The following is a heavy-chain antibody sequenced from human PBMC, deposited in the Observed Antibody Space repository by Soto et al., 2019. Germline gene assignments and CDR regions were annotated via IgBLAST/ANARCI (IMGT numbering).Heavy chain of an antibody. Sequence: PGGSLRLSCAVSGFTFSNYGMHWVRQAPGKGLEWVSVISYDGSNKYYADSVKGRFTISRDNSKNTLYLQMNSLRAEDTAVYYCAKDVSQYSSSWAWYFDYWGQGTLVTAPQ. D-gene: IGHD6-13*01. J-gene: IGHJ4*02. CDR1: GFTFSNYG. CDR3: AKDVSQYSSSWAWYFDY. V-gene: IGHV3-30*18. CDR2: ISYDGSNK.